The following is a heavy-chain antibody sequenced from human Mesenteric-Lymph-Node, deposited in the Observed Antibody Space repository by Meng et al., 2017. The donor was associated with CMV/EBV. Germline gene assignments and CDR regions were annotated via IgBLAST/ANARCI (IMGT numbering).Heavy chain of an antibody. CDR3: AKQRGSYGMDV. Sequence: GESLKISCAASGFTFSSYAMHWVRQAPGKGLEWVSLIYSGGSSTNYAASVKGRFTISRDNSKNTLYLQMNTLRAEDTAVYYCAKQRGSYGMDVWGQGTTVTVSS. D-gene: IGHD3-10*01. V-gene: IGHV3-23*03. CDR2: IYSGGSST. CDR1: GFTFSSYA. J-gene: IGHJ6*02.